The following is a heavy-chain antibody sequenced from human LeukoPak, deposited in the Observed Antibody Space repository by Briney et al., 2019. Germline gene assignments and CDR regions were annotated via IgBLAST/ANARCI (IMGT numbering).Heavy chain of an antibody. J-gene: IGHJ5*02. V-gene: IGHV4-59*01. CDR1: GGSISSYY. CDR2: IYYSGST. CDR3: ARVTYSSSWNQNWFDP. Sequence: SETLSLTCTVSGGSISSYYWSWIRQPPGKGLEWIGYIYYSGSTNYNPSLKSRVTISVDTSKNQFSLKLSSVTAADTAVYYCARVTYSSSWNQNWFDPWGQGTLVTVSS. D-gene: IGHD6-13*01.